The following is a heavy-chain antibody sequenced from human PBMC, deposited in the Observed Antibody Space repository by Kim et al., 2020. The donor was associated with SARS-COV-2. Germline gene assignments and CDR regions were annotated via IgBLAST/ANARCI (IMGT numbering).Heavy chain of an antibody. V-gene: IGHV4-34*01. J-gene: IGHJ4*02. CDR2: INHSGST. Sequence: SETLSLTCAVYGGSFSGYYWSWIRQPPGKGLEWIGEINHSGSTNYNPSLKSRVTISVDTSKNQFSLKLSSVTAADTAVYYCARGGCSSTSCYTGPGYFDYWGQGTLVTVSS. CDR3: ARGGCSSTSCYTGPGYFDY. D-gene: IGHD2-2*02. CDR1: GGSFSGYY.